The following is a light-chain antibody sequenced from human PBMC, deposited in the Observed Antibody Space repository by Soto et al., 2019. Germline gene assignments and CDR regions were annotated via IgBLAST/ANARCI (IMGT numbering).Light chain of an antibody. V-gene: IGKV1-6*01. CDR3: LQDYNYPPA. Sequence: ASQMTQSPSSLSASVGDRFTITCQASQDIRNDLAWFKQKPGKXSKXXIFVASSLQSGVPSRFSGSGSGTNFTITISSLQPEDAATYYCLQDYNYPPAFGQGTKVDIK. CDR1: QDIRND. CDR2: VAS. J-gene: IGKJ1*01.